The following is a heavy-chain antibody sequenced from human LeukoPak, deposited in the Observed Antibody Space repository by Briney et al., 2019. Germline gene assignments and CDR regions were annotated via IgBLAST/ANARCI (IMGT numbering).Heavy chain of an antibody. D-gene: IGHD3-3*01. J-gene: IGHJ3*02. CDR1: GFTFSSYS. CDR3: ARDTDDFQGLDI. CDR2: IRSSSSYI. V-gene: IGHV3-21*01. Sequence: GGSLRLSCAASGFTFSSYSMNWVRQAPGKGLEWVSSIRSSSSYIYYADSVKGRFTISRDNAKNSLYLQMNSLRAEDTAVYYCARDTDDFQGLDIWGQGTRVTVSS.